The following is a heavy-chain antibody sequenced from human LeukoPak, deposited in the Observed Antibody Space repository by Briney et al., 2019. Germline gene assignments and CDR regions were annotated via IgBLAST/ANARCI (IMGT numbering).Heavy chain of an antibody. Sequence: GGSLRLSCAASGFTFSSYAMSWVRQAPGKGLEWVSAISGSGAATYYADSVKGRFTISRDNVKNSLYLQVNSLSAEDTGIYYCARVKGSGWYEVDYWGQGTMVTVSS. CDR3: ARVKGSGWYEVDY. V-gene: IGHV3-23*01. J-gene: IGHJ4*02. D-gene: IGHD6-19*01. CDR1: GFTFSSYA. CDR2: ISGSGAAT.